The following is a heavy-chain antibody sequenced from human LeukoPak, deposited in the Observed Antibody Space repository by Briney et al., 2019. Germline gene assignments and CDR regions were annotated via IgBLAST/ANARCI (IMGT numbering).Heavy chain of an antibody. Sequence: GGFLRLSCAASGFSLSNYRMHLVRQAPGEGLAWVAVISSDGRDTYYVDSVKGRFTISRDTSRNSLYLRMNSLRTDDTAVYFCARERGEYYFDYWGQGTLVTVSS. D-gene: IGHD2/OR15-2a*01. CDR2: ISSDGRDT. CDR3: ARERGEYYFDY. V-gene: IGHV3-30*04. CDR1: GFSLSNYR. J-gene: IGHJ4*02.